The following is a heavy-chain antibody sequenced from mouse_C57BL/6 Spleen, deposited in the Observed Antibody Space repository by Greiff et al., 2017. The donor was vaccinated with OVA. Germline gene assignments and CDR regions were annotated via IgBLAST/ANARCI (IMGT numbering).Heavy chain of an antibody. CDR2: ISYDGSN. Sequence: VQRVESGPGLVKPSQSLSLTCSVTGYSITSGYYWNWIRQFPGNKLEWMGYISYDGSNNYNPSLKNRISITRDTSKNQFFLKLNSVTTEDTATYYCARGNYYYGSSRDWYFDVWGTGTTVTVSS. J-gene: IGHJ1*03. V-gene: IGHV3-6*01. CDR1: GYSITSGYY. CDR3: ARGNYYYGSSRDWYFDV. D-gene: IGHD1-1*01.